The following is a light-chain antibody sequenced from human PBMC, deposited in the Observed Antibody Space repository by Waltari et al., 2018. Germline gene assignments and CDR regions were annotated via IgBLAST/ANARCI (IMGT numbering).Light chain of an antibody. CDR1: GSDIGRYNL. CDR3: CAYAGGNTFV. Sequence: HSALTQPASVSASPGQSITVSCTGSGSDIGRYNLVSWYQQHPGKAPKLIISEGSKRPSGISDRFSGSKSGNTASLTISGLQAEDEAEYFCCAYAGGNTFVFGTGTRVTVL. V-gene: IGLV2-23*01. CDR2: EGS. J-gene: IGLJ1*01.